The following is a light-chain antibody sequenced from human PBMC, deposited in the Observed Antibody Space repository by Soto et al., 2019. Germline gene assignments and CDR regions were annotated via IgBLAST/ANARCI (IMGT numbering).Light chain of an antibody. J-gene: IGKJ1*01. Sequence: VFTHSPGTLSLSPGERATLSCRASQSVSSSYLAWYQQKPGQAPRLRIYGASSRATGIPARFSGSGTGTEFTLTISSLQSEDFAVYYCLHYYEWPRWTFGQGTKVDIK. CDR3: LHYYEWPRWT. V-gene: IGKV3D-15*01. CDR2: GAS. CDR1: QSVSSSY.